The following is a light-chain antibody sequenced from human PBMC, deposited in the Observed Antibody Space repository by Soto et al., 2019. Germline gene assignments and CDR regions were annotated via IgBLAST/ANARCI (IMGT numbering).Light chain of an antibody. Sequence: DIQLTQSPSYLTASLGDRVTITCRASQGISSYLAWYQQKPWKAPKLLIYAASTLQSGVPSRFCGSGSGTEFTLTISRLQPEDFATYYCQQRNSFPRTFGQGTKVEIK. CDR1: QGISSY. J-gene: IGKJ1*01. V-gene: IGKV1-9*01. CDR2: AAS. CDR3: QQRNSFPRT.